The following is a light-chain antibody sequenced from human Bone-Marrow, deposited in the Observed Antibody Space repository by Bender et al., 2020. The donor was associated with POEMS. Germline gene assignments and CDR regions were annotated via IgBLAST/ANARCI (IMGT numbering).Light chain of an antibody. CDR1: VLAKTY. V-gene: IGLV3-27*01. CDR2: KDT. CDR3: YSAADNTLV. Sequence: SYELTQPSSVSVSPGQTARITCSGDVLAKTYARWFQQKPGQDPVVVIHKDTERPSGVPERFSGSTSGTTVTLTISGAQIEDEADYYCYSAADNTLVFGGGTKLTVL. J-gene: IGLJ2*01.